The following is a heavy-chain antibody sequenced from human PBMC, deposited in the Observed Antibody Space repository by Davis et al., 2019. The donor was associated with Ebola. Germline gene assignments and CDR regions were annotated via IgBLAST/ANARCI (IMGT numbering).Heavy chain of an antibody. V-gene: IGHV1-69*02. J-gene: IGHJ6*02. CDR1: GYTFTGYY. Sequence: SVKVSCKASGYTFTGYYMHWVRQAPGQGLEWMGRIIPILGIANYAQKFQGRVTITADKSTSTAYMELSSLRSEDAAVYYCAIYASPQRARLYYYYGMDVWGQGTTVTVSS. D-gene: IGHD5/OR15-5a*01. CDR2: IIPILGIA. CDR3: AIYASPQRARLYYYYGMDV.